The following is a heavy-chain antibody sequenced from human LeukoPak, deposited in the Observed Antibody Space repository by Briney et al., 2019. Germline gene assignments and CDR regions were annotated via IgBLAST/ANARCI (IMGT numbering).Heavy chain of an antibody. CDR1: RFTFDDYA. J-gene: IGHJ4*02. CDR2: ISWNSGSV. D-gene: IGHD3-22*01. Sequence: GGSLRLSCAASRFTFDDYAMHWVRQAPGKGLEWVSGISWNSGSVGYADSVKGRFTISRDNAKNSLYLQMNSLRAEDTALYYCARGTMILVPYYFDYWGQGTLVTVSS. CDR3: ARGTMILVPYYFDY. V-gene: IGHV3-9*01.